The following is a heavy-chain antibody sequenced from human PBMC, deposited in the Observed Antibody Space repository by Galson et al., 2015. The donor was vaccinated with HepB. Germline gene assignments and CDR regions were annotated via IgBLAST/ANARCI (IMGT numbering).Heavy chain of an antibody. CDR1: GFTFSGSA. J-gene: IGHJ4*02. D-gene: IGHD6-13*01. Sequence: SLRLSCAASGFTFSGSAIHWVRQAYGRGPEWIGHIRSKATNYAALYVPSLKGRFTISRDDSKNMAYLHMRRLKTDDTAVYYCVRSGDFSGYSSRWGQGTLVTVSS. CDR2: IRSKATNYAA. V-gene: IGHV3-73*01. CDR3: VRSGDFSGYSSR.